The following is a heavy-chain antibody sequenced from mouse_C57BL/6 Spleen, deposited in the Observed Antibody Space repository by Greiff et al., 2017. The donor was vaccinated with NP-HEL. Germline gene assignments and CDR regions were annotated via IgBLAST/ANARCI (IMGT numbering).Heavy chain of an antibody. CDR3: ERQDRDAWFAY. V-gene: IGHV1-69*01. D-gene: IGHD2-14*01. CDR1: GYTFTSYW. CDR2: IDPSDSYT. J-gene: IGHJ3*01. Sequence: QVQLQQPGAELVMPGASVKLSCKASGYTFTSYWMHWVKQRPGQGLEWIGEIDPSDSYTNYNQKFKGKSTLTVDKSSSTAYMQLSSLTSEDSAVYYCERQDRDAWFAYWGQGTLVTVSA.